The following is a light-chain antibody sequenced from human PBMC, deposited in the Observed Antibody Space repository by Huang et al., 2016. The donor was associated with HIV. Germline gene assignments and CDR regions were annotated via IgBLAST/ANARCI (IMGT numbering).Light chain of an antibody. CDR2: GAS. V-gene: IGKV1-39*01. Sequence: IQMFQSPSSLSASIGDRVTITCRESQLINRFLNWYQQKPGKAPKLLIYGASSLESGVPSRFSGSGSGKNFTLTIASLQPEDSATYYCQESYNSPRPAFGGGTKVQVK. CDR3: QESYNSPRPA. CDR1: QLINRF. J-gene: IGKJ4*02.